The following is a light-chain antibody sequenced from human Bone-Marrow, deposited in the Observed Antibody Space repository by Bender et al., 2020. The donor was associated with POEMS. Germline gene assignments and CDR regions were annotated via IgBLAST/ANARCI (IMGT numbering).Light chain of an antibody. CDR3: QVWDRSRGHPV. CDR1: SVGTEG. J-gene: IGLJ2*01. Sequence: SYVLTQPPSVSVAPGQTARLTCGGSSVGTEGVPWYRQRPGQAPVLVVYDDSDRPSGIPERFSGSNSGNTATLTVGRVEAEDAADYFCQVWDRSRGHPVFGGGASLTVL. CDR2: DDS. V-gene: IGLV3-21*02.